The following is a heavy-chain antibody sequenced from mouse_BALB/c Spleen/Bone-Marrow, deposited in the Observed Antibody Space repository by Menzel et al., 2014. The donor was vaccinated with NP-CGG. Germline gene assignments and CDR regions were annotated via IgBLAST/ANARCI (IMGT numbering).Heavy chain of an antibody. D-gene: IGHD2-1*01. Sequence: DVQLVESGGGLVQRGGSMQLSCVASGFTFSHSWMNWVRQSPEKGLECVAEIRLKSTNYATHYAQSVNGRLTIARDDAKSSVYLQMNNLRAQDTAIYYCACNYEDAMDYWAQGTSVTVSS. CDR1: GFTFSHSW. V-gene: IGHV6-6*02. J-gene: IGHJ4*01. CDR2: IRLKSTNYAT. CDR3: ACNYEDAMDY.